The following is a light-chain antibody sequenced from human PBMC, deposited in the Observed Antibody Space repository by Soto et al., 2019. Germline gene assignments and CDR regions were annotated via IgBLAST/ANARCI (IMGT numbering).Light chain of an antibody. Sequence: ALTQPHSVSVATAQTAKITCGGDKIGSKIVHWYKQRPGQAPVAVVFDATDRPSGIPDRISASRSGDTATLTISRVDAGDEADYYCQVWASTAECFVFGSWTKVTVL. J-gene: IGLJ1*01. CDR1: KIGSKI. CDR2: DAT. CDR3: QVWASTAECFV. V-gene: IGLV3-21*02.